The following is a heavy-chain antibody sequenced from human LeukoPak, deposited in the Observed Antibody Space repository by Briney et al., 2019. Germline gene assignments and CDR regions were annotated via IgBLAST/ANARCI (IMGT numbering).Heavy chain of an antibody. CDR1: GFSVSSNY. V-gene: IGHV3-53*01. J-gene: IGHJ3*02. CDR2: IYSGGST. D-gene: IGHD3-10*01. Sequence: PGGSLRLSCAASGFSVSSNYMSWVRQAPGKGLEWVSVIYSGGSTHYADSVKGRFTISRDNAKNTLYLQMNSLRAEDTAVYYCAREWYYYGSGSNDAFDIWGQGTMVTVSS. CDR3: AREWYYYGSGSNDAFDI.